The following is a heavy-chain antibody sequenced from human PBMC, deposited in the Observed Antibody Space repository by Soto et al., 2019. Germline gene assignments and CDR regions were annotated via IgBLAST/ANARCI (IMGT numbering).Heavy chain of an antibody. CDR2: LYHDEST. V-gene: IGHV4-4*02. CDR1: GDSISSDNG. CDR3: ARVSSSSRTWFDP. D-gene: IGHD6-6*01. J-gene: IGHJ5*02. Sequence: QVRLQESGPGLVKPSGTLSLTCAVSGDSISSDNGWSWVRQPPGQGLEWIGELYHDESTNYNPSLKRSVTITVDKSKNQFSLKLISVIAADAAMYYCARVSSSSRTWFDPWGQGTLVTVSS.